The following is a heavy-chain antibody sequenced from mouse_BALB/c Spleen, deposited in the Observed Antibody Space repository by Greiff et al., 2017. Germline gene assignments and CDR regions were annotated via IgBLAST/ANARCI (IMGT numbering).Heavy chain of an antibody. CDR3: ARAGYGKEGFDD. D-gene: IGHD2-1*01. CDR2: ISDGGSYT. CDR1: GFTFSDYY. J-gene: IGHJ2*01. V-gene: IGHV5-4*02. Sequence: EVKLVESGGGLVKPGGSLKLSCAASGFTFSDYYMYWVRQTPEKRLEWVATISDGGSYTYYPDSVKGRFTISRDNAKNNLYLQISSLKSEDTAMYYCARAGYGKEGFDDWGQGTTLTVSS.